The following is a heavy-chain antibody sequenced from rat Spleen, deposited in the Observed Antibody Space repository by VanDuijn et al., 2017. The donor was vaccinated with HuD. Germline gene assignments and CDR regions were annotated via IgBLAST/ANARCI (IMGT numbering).Heavy chain of an antibody. CDR1: GFTFSNYD. J-gene: IGHJ3*01. CDR3: SKDRDGGYAFAY. Sequence: EVQLVESGGGLVQPGRSMKLSCAASGFTFSNYDMAWVRQAPTKGLEWVASISYDGSSTYYRDSVKGRFTISRDNAENIVYLQMNSLRSEDTATYYCSKDRDGGYAFAYWGQGTLVTVSS. CDR2: ISYDGSST. D-gene: IGHD1-11*01. V-gene: IGHV5-22*01.